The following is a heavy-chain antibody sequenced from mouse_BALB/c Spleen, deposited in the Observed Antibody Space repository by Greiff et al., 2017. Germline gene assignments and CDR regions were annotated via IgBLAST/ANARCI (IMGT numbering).Heavy chain of an antibody. V-gene: IGHV5-9-4*01. D-gene: IGHD1-1*01. CDR1: GFTFSSYA. J-gene: IGHJ4*01. Sequence: EVQRVESGGGLVKPGGSLKLSCAASGFTFSSYAMSWVRQSPEKRLEWVAEISSGGSYTYYPDTVTGRFTISRDNAKNTLYLEMISLRSEDTAMYYCARVYYYGSYYAMDYWGQGTSVTVSS. CDR3: ARVYYYGSYYAMDY. CDR2: ISSGGSYT.